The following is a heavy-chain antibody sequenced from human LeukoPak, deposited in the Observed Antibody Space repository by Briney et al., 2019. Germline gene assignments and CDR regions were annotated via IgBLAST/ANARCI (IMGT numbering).Heavy chain of an antibody. D-gene: IGHD3-9*01. CDR1: GYTFTSYG. V-gene: IGHV1-18*01. CDR2: ISAYNGNT. J-gene: IGHJ4*02. Sequence: GASVKVSCKASGYTFTSYGISWVRQGPGQGREGMGWISAYNGNTNYAQKLQGRGTMTTETSTRTAYMEMRRLRSDDTAVYSCARVRNQFLTGYSPQLFDYWGQGTLVTVSS. CDR3: ARVRNQFLTGYSPQLFDY.